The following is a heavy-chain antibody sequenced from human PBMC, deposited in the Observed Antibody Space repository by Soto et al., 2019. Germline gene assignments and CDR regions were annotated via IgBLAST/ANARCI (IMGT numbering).Heavy chain of an antibody. D-gene: IGHD2-2*01. CDR2: IYTSGST. V-gene: IGHV4-4*07. J-gene: IGHJ3*02. CDR1: GGSISSYY. CDR3: ARYYCSSTSCYPPDAFDI. Sequence: SETLSLTCTVSGGSISSYYWSWIRQPAGKGLEWIGRIYTSGSTNYNPSLKSRVTMSVDTSKNQFSLKLSSVTAADTAVYYCARYYCSSTSCYPPDAFDIWGQGTVVTVSS.